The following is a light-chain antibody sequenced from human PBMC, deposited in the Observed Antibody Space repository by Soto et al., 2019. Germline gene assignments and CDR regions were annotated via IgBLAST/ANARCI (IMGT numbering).Light chain of an antibody. CDR2: GAS. CDR3: QQYGGSTGT. J-gene: IGKJ1*01. CDR1: QSVTSNY. Sequence: LTQSPGTQSLPPVERDTLSCKASQSVTSNYLAWYQKKPGQDPRLLIFGASIRDTGLPDRFSGSGSGTDFTLTISRLETEDFAVYYCQQYGGSTGTFGQGTKVEIK. V-gene: IGKV3-20*01.